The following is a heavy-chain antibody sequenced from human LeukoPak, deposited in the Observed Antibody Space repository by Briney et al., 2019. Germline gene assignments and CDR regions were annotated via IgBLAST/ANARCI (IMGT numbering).Heavy chain of an antibody. D-gene: IGHD1-14*01. CDR1: GFTFSSYG. J-gene: IGHJ4*02. V-gene: IGHV3-30*02. CDR3: AKDRRYLPFDY. Sequence: PGGSLRLSCAASGFTFSSYGMHWVRQAPGKGLEWVAFIQYDGSNKYYADSVKGRFTISRDNSKNTLYLQMNSLRAEDTAVYYCAKDRRYLPFDYWGQGTLVTVSS. CDR2: IQYDGSNK.